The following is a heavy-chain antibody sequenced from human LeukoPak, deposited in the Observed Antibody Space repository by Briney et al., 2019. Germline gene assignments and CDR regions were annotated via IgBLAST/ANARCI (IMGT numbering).Heavy chain of an antibody. V-gene: IGHV3-7*01. CDR3: ARDRCSSTSCYPDNYCYYGMDV. CDR1: GFTFSSYW. Sequence: PGGSLRLSCAASGFTFSSYWMSWVRKAPGKGLERVANIKQDGSEKYYVDSVKGRFTISRDNAKNSLYLQMNSLRAEDTAVYYCARDRCSSTSCYPDNYCYYGMDVWGQGTTVTVSS. J-gene: IGHJ6*02. D-gene: IGHD2-2*01. CDR2: IKQDGSEK.